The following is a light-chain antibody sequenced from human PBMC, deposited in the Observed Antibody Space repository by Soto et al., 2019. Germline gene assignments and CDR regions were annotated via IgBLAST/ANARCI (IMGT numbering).Light chain of an antibody. CDR3: QQYYTYPLA. V-gene: IGKV1-8*01. CDR1: QPLSTY. Sequence: AIRMTQSPSSISAFTGDRVTITCRASQPLSTYLAWYQQKPGTAPTLLIYAASTLQSGAPSRFSGSGSGTDFTLTSSGLQSEDCATDSCQQYYTYPLAFGQETKVDIK. J-gene: IGKJ1*01. CDR2: AAS.